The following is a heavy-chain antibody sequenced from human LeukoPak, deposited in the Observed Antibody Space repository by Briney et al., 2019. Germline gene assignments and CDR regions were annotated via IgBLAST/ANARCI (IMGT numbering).Heavy chain of an antibody. J-gene: IGHJ4*02. CDR2: IYPGDSDT. V-gene: IGHV5-51*01. Sequence: GESLEISLRGSDYRFNSYWIGWVRPMPGKGPGGMGIIYPGDSDTRSSPSFQGQATISAGKSISTAYLQWSSLEASDSAIYYGARSALLDNWGQGTLVTVSS. CDR3: ARSALLDN. D-gene: IGHD2-21*02. CDR1: DYRFNSYW.